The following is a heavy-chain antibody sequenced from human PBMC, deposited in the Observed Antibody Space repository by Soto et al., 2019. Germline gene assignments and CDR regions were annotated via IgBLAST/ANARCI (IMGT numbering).Heavy chain of an antibody. CDR2: INWNGGST. D-gene: IGHD3-10*01. J-gene: IGHJ6*03. Sequence: WGSLRLSCAASGFTFDDYGMSWVRQAPGKGLEWVSGINWNGGSTGYADSVKGRFTISRDNAKNSLYLQMNSLRAEDTALYHCARGNYYGSGSYYKRAHYYYMDVWGKGTTVTVSS. CDR1: GFTFDDYG. V-gene: IGHV3-20*01. CDR3: ARGNYYGSGSYYKRAHYYYMDV.